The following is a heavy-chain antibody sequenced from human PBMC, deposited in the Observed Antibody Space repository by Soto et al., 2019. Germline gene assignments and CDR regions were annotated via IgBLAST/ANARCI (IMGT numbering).Heavy chain of an antibody. CDR3: ARPTYDFWRGYKDYYYYYGMDV. V-gene: IGHV1-69*12. Sequence: QVQLVQSVAEVKKPGSSVKVSCKASGGTFSSYAISWVRQAPGQGLEWMGGIIPIFGTANYAQKFQGRVTITADESTSTAYMELSRLRSEDTAVYYCARPTYDFWRGYKDYYYYYGMDVWGQGTTVTVSS. CDR1: GGTFSSYA. D-gene: IGHD3-3*01. J-gene: IGHJ6*02. CDR2: IIPIFGTA.